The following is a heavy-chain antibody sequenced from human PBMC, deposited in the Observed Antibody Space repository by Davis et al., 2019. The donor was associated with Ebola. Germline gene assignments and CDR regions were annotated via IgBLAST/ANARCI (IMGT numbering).Heavy chain of an antibody. Sequence: SETLSLTCTVSGGSISSGGYYWSWIRQHPGKGLEWIGYIYYSGSTNYNPSLKSRVTISVDTSKNQFSLKLSSVTAADTAVYYCARVSRRSSRPDAFDIWGQGTMVTVSS. V-gene: IGHV4-61*08. CDR3: ARVSRRSSRPDAFDI. D-gene: IGHD2-2*01. J-gene: IGHJ3*02. CDR2: IYYSGST. CDR1: GGSISSGGYY.